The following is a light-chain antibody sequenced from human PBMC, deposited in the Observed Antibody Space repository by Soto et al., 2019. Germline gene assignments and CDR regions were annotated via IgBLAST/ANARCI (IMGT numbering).Light chain of an antibody. V-gene: IGKV1-9*01. CDR1: QGIGSY. J-gene: IGKJ4*01. CDR3: QQLNSYPHT. CDR2: GTS. Sequence: IPLTQSPSTLSASVGDKVTITCRASQGIGSYLGWYQQKPGKAPKLLVSGTSTLQSGVPSRFSGSGSGTDFTLTISSLQPEDFATYYCQQLNSYPHTFGGGTKVEIQ.